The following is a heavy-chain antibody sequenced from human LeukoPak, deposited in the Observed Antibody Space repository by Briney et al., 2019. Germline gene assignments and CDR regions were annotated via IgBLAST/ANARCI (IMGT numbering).Heavy chain of an antibody. Sequence: PSETLSLTCAVYGGSFSGYYRSWIRQPPGKGLEWIGEINHSGSTNYNPSLKSRVTISVDTSKNQFSLKLSSVTAADTAVYYCARDRGSWAYNWFDPWGQGTLVTVSS. J-gene: IGHJ5*02. V-gene: IGHV4-34*01. CDR2: INHSGST. CDR3: ARDRGSWAYNWFDP. CDR1: GGSFSGYY. D-gene: IGHD6-13*01.